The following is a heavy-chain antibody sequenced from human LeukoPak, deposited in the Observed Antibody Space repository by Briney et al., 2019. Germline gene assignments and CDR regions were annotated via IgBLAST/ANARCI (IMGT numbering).Heavy chain of an antibody. CDR3: ARAWHYATDGMDV. V-gene: IGHV3-74*01. CDR1: GFTLSSYW. Sequence: TGGSLRLSCAASGFTLSSYWMHWVRQAPGKGLVWVSRINTDGSSTSYADSVKGRFTISRDNAKNTLYLQMNSLRAEDTAVYYCARAWHYATDGMDVWGQGTTVTVSS. J-gene: IGHJ6*02. CDR2: INTDGSST. D-gene: IGHD2-2*01.